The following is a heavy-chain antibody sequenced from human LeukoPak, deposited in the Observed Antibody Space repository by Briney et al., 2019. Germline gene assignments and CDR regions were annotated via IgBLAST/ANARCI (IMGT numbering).Heavy chain of an antibody. CDR3: ARHPADYGGNIWFDP. CDR2: INHSGST. V-gene: IGHV4-34*01. CDR1: GGSFSGYY. Sequence: SETLSLTCAAYGGSFSGYYWSWIRQPPGKGLEWIGEINHSGSTNYNLSLKSRVTISVDTSKNQFSLKLSSVTAADTAVYYCARHPADYGGNIWFDPWGQGTLVTVSS. D-gene: IGHD4-23*01. J-gene: IGHJ5*02.